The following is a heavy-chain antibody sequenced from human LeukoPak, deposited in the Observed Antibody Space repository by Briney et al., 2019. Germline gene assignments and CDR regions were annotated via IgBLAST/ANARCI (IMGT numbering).Heavy chain of an antibody. CDR1: GFTFSSYG. V-gene: IGHV3-33*01. CDR3: ARSWAGQWLVLGAY. Sequence: GGSLRLSCAASGFTFSSYGMHWVPQAPGKGLEWVAVIWYDGSNKYYADSVKGRFTISRDNSKNTLYLQMNSLRAEDTAVYYCARSWAGQWLVLGAYWGQGTLVTVSS. D-gene: IGHD6-19*01. J-gene: IGHJ4*02. CDR2: IWYDGSNK.